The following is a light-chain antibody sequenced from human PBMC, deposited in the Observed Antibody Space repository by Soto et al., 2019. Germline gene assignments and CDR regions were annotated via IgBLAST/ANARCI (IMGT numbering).Light chain of an antibody. CDR2: DVT. CDR3: CSYAGTYTNYV. J-gene: IGLJ1*01. Sequence: QSVLTQPRSVSGSPGPSVTISCSGTSSDVGGYDYVSWYQQHPGKAPKLVIYDVTKRPSGVPDRFSGSKSGNTASLTISGLQAEDEADYYCCSYAGTYTNYVFGTGTKLTVL. V-gene: IGLV2-11*01. CDR1: SSDVGGYDY.